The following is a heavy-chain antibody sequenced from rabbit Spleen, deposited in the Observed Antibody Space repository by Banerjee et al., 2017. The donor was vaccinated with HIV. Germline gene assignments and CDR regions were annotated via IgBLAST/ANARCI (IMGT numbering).Heavy chain of an antibody. Sequence: QSLEESGGDLVKPGASLTLTCTASGFSFSSSYWICWVRQAPGKGLEWIACIDVHKSGNTYYASWAKGRFTISKTSSTTVTLQMTSLTAADTATYFCARDSAGREDFNLWGPGTLVTVS. CDR1: GFSFSSSYW. D-gene: IGHD4-2*01. CDR2: IDVHKSGNT. J-gene: IGHJ4*01. CDR3: ARDSAGREDFNL. V-gene: IGHV1S40*01.